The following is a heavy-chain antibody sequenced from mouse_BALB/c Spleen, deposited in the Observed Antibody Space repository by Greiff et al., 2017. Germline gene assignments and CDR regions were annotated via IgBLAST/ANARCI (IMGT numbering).Heavy chain of an antibody. CDR3: TRGSTMITTAWFAY. Sequence: VKLQQSGAELVRPGASVTLSCKASGYTFTDYEMHWVKQTPVHGLEWIGAIDPETGGTAYNQKFKGKATLTADKSSSTAYMELRSLTSEDSAVYYCTRGSTMITTAWFAYWGQGTLVTVSA. D-gene: IGHD2-4*01. CDR2: IDPETGGT. J-gene: IGHJ3*01. V-gene: IGHV1-15*01. CDR1: GYTFTDYE.